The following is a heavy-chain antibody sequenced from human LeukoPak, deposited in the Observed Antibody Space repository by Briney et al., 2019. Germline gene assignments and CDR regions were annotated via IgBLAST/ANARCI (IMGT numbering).Heavy chain of an antibody. CDR1: GYTFTRYY. D-gene: IGHD3-10*01. V-gene: IGHV1-2*02. J-gene: IGHJ3*01. CDR2: IDPNTGGT. Sequence: ASVKVSCKASGYTFTRYYIHWLRQAPGQGIEWMGWIDPNTGGTNFAQKFQGRITVTRDTSINTVYMELNRLRSDDTAVYYCTKNQYSGTIITPLDPFDVWGQGTMVTVSS. CDR3: TKNQYSGTIITPLDPFDV.